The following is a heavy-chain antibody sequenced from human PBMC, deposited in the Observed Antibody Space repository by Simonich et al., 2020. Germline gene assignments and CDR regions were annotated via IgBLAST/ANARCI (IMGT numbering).Heavy chain of an antibody. J-gene: IGHJ3*02. V-gene: IGHV4-39*01. CDR2: IYYSGRT. D-gene: IGHD6-13*01. CDR1: GGSISSSSYY. CDR3: ARHAGFAFDI. Sequence: QLQLQESGPGLVKPSETLSLTCTVSGGSISSSSYYWGWIRQPPGKGLEWIGSIYYSGRTYYHPSLKSRVTISVDTSKNQFSLKLSSVPAADTAVYYCARHAGFAFDIWGQGTMVTVSS.